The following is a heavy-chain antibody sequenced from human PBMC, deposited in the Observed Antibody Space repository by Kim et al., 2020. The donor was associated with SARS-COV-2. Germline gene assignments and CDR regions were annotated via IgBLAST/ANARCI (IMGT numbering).Heavy chain of an antibody. J-gene: IGHJ3*02. CDR2: THYAGGV. CDR3: ARWGRNEVTSIDAFDI. V-gene: IGHV4-59*01. CDR1: GASITAYH. Sequence: FETLSLTCSVSGASITAYHWNFILHPLLNLLEWIGFTHYAGGVFYSPSLNNRLTLSVDTSKNQFSLRLNSVTPADTAVYYCARWGRNEVTSIDAFDIWGQGTMVSVSS. D-gene: IGHD2-21*02.